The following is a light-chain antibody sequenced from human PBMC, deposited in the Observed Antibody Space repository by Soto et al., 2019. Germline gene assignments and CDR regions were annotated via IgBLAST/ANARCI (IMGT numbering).Light chain of an antibody. CDR2: DAS. CDR3: QQFNSYPPFT. Sequence: AIQLTQSPSSLSASVGDRVTITCRASQGISSALAWYQQKPGKAPKLLIYDASSLESGVPSRFSGSGSGTDFTLTISSLQPKDFATYYCQQFNSYPPFTFGPGTKVDIK. J-gene: IGKJ3*01. V-gene: IGKV1-13*02. CDR1: QGISSA.